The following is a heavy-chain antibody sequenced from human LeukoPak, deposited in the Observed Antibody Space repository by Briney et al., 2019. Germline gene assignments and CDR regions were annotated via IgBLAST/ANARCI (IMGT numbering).Heavy chain of an antibody. Sequence: GGSLRLSCAASGFTFSNYAMSWVRQAPGKGLEWVSATSGSGSSTYYADSVKGRFTISRDNSKNTLYLQVKSLRDEDTAVYYCAKSAIFGVVITSFNYWGQGTLVTVSS. D-gene: IGHD3-3*01. V-gene: IGHV3-23*01. CDR1: GFTFSNYA. J-gene: IGHJ4*02. CDR2: TSGSGSST. CDR3: AKSAIFGVVITSFNY.